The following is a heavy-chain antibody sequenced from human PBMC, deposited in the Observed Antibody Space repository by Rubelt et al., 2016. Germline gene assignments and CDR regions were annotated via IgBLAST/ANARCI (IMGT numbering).Heavy chain of an antibody. CDR1: GGSFRGYY. CDR2: IHPSGRT. CDR3: AGHRGNYYGPLDS. V-gene: IGHV4-34*01. Sequence: QVQLQQWGAGLLKPSETLSLTCAVYGGSFRGYYCTWIRQPPGNGLEWIGEIHPSGRTNYNTPLKGRAPITTDTSKNHFSLNLNSVTAADTAGYYCAGHRGNYYGPLDSWGQGALVTVSS. D-gene: IGHD3-22*01. J-gene: IGHJ4*02.